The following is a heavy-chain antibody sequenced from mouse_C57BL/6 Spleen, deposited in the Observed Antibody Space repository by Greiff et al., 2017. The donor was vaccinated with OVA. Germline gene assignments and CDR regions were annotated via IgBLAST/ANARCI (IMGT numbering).Heavy chain of an antibody. CDR3: AREPHYYGSSYGYAMDY. J-gene: IGHJ4*01. CDR2: ISYDGSN. Sequence: EVKLMESGPGLVKPSQSLSLTCSVTGYSITSGYYWNWIRQFPGNKLEWMGYISYDGSNNYNPSLKNRISITRDTSKNQFFLKLNSVTTEDTATYYCAREPHYYGSSYGYAMDYWGQGTSVTVSS. D-gene: IGHD1-1*01. CDR1: GYSITSGYY. V-gene: IGHV3-6*01.